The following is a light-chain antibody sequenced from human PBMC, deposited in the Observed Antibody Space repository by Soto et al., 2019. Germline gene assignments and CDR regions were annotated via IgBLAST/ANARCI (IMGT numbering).Light chain of an antibody. J-gene: IGLJ1*01. CDR3: CSYTTSNTRQIV. CDR1: SSDVGGYNY. V-gene: IGLV2-14*03. CDR2: DVS. Sequence: QSVLTQPASVSGSPGQSITISCTGTSSDVGGYNYVSWYQHHPGKAPKLMIYDVSNRPSGISNRFSGSKSGNTASLTISGLQPEDEGDYYCCSYTTSNTRQIVFGTGTKVTVL.